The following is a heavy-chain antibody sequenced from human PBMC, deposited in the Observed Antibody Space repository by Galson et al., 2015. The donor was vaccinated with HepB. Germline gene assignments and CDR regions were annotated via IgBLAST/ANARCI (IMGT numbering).Heavy chain of an antibody. D-gene: IGHD3-22*01. CDR2: ISSSSSYI. CDR3: ARARVGMIDTFDY. CDR1: GFTFSSYS. V-gene: IGHV3-21*01. Sequence: SLRLSCAASGFTFSSYSMNWVRQAPGKGLEWVSSISSSSSYIYYADSVKGRFTISRDNAKSSLYLQMNSLRAEDTAVYYCARARVGMIDTFDYWGQGTLVTVSS. J-gene: IGHJ4*02.